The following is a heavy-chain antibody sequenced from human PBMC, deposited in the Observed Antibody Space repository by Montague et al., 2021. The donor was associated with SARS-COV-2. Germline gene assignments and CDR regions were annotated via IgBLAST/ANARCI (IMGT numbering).Heavy chain of an antibody. CDR1: GGSISGDNYD. CDR2: IYYTGST. J-gene: IGHJ2*01. CDR3: ARNRGWGSRGAGYIDL. V-gene: IGHV4-31*03. Sequence: TLSLTCTVSGGSISGDNYDWTWIRQHPGKGLEWIASIYYTGSTYYNPSLQSRLRTSLDTSKNQFSLTLTSVTAADTAIYYCARNRGWGSRGAGYIDLWGRGTLVTVSS. D-gene: IGHD1-14*01.